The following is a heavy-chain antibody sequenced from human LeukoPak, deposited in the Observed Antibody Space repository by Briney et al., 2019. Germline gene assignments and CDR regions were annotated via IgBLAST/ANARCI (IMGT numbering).Heavy chain of an antibody. Sequence: LEWIGYIYYSGSTIYNPSLKSRVTISVDTSKNQFSLKLSSVTAADTAVYYCARGYDAFDIWGQGTMVTVSS. CDR2: IYYSGST. CDR3: ARGYDAFDI. J-gene: IGHJ3*02. V-gene: IGHV4-59*09.